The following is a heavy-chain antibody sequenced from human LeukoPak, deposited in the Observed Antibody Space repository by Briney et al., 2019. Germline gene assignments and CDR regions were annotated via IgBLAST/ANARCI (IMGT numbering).Heavy chain of an antibody. CDR3: AKDGLPMALDY. CDR2: ISSSGGST. D-gene: IGHD2-8*01. Sequence: PGGFPRLSCAASGFTFSSYAMSWVRQAPGKGLEWVSDISSSGGSTYYADSVKGRFTISRDNTKNTLYLQMNSLRAEDTAVYYCAKDGLPMALDYWGQGTLVTVSS. CDR1: GFTFSSYA. V-gene: IGHV3-23*01. J-gene: IGHJ4*02.